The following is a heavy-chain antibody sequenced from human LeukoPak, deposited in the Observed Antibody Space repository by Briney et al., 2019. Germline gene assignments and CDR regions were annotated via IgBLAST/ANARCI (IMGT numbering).Heavy chain of an antibody. V-gene: IGHV5-51*01. Sequence: GESLKISCKRSGYSFTSNWIGWVRQMPGKGLEWMGIIYPSDSDTRYSPSFEGQVTISADKSISTAYLQWSSLKASDTAMYYCARQSVGAPTGHYFDSWGQGTLVTVSS. D-gene: IGHD1-26*01. J-gene: IGHJ4*02. CDR3: ARQSVGAPTGHYFDS. CDR1: GYSFTSNW. CDR2: IYPSDSDT.